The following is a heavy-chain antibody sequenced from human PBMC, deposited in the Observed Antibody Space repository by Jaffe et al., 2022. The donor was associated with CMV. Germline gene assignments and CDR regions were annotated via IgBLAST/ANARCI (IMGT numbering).Heavy chain of an antibody. CDR3: TTEAPPYYYDSSGYYYSGPAPPIDY. CDR2: IKSKTDGGTT. J-gene: IGHJ4*02. D-gene: IGHD3-22*01. CDR1: GFTFSNAW. V-gene: IGHV3-15*01. Sequence: EVQLVESGGGLVKPGGSLRLSCAASGFTFSNAWMSWVRQAPGKGLEWVGRIKSKTDGGTTDYAAPVKGRFTISRDDSKNTLYLQMNSLKTEDTAVYYCTTEAPPYYYDSSGYYYSGPAPPIDYWGQGTLVTVSS.